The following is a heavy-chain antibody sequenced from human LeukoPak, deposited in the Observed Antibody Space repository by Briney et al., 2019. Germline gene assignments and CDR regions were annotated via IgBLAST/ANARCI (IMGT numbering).Heavy chain of an antibody. CDR3: AKAPVTSCRGAYCYPFDS. CDR2: TSSSDAGT. Sequence: PGGSLRLSCAASGFTLSTYAMSWVRQTPGKGLEWVAATSSSDAGTYHADSVRGRFTISRDNSKNTPCLQMNSLRAEDAAVYFCAKAPVTSCRGAYCYPFDSWGQGTLVTVSS. V-gene: IGHV3-23*01. D-gene: IGHD2-21*01. J-gene: IGHJ4*02. CDR1: GFTLSTYA.